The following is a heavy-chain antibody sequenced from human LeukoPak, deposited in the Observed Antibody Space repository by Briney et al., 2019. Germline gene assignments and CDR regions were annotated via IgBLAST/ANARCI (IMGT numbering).Heavy chain of an antibody. D-gene: IGHD3-10*01. CDR2: ISTSGGIT. V-gene: IGHV3-23*01. CDR1: GFTFSSYA. CDR3: AKDLGLRAYHYYGMDV. J-gene: IGHJ6*02. Sequence: GGSLRLSCAASGFTFSSYAMSWVRQAPGKGLEWVSAISTSGGITYYADSVKGRFTISRDNSKNTQYLQMNSLRAEDTAVYYCAKDLGLRAYHYYGMDVWGQGTTVTVSS.